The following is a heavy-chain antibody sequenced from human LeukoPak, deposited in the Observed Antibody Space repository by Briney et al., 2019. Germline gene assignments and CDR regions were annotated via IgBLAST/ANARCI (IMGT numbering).Heavy chain of an antibody. V-gene: IGHV3-13*05. CDR1: GFTVRSYD. Sequence: GESLRLSCAASGFTVRSYDMHWVRQVAGKGLEWVSAISTASNPHYAASVQGRFTIFRANAENSLYLQMNSLSAEDTAVYYCARELGIEGYWYFDLWGRGTLVTVSS. CDR2: ISTASNP. CDR3: ARELGIEGYWYFDL. D-gene: IGHD7-27*01. J-gene: IGHJ2*01.